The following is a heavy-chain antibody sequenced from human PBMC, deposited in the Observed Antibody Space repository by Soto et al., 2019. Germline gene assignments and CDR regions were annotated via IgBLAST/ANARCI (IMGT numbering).Heavy chain of an antibody. CDR2: ISYDGSNK. CDR1: GFTFSSYG. J-gene: IGHJ5*02. V-gene: IGHV3-30*18. Sequence: SLRLSCAASGFTFSSYGMHWVRQAPGKGLEWVAVISYDGSNKYYADSVKGRFTISRDNSKNTLYLQMSSLRAEDTAVYYCAKDPHDYVNWFDPWGQGTLVTVSS. CDR3: AKDPHDYVNWFDP. D-gene: IGHD4-17*01.